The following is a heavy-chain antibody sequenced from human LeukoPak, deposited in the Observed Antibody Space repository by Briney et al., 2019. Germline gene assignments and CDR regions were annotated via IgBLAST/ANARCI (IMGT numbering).Heavy chain of an antibody. D-gene: IGHD2-2*01. Sequence: GGSLRLSCAASVFTFSSYGMYWVRQAPGKGLEWVSGISGRGASKYYADSVKGRFTISRDNSKNTLYLQMNSLRAEDTAVYYCAKGVVVAPDVTPFDYWGQGTLVTVSS. V-gene: IGHV3-23*01. J-gene: IGHJ4*02. CDR3: AKGVVVAPDVTPFDY. CDR1: VFTFSSYG. CDR2: ISGRGASK.